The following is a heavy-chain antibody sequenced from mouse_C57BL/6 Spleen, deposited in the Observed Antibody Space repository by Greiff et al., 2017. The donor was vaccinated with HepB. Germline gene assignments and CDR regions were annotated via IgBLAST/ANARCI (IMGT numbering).Heavy chain of an antibody. D-gene: IGHD2-3*01. CDR3: ADDGYFAY. CDR1: GFTFSDYG. Sequence: VQLKESGGGLVKPGGSLKLSCAASGFTFSDYGMHWVRQAPEKGLEWVAYISSGSSTIYYADTVKGRFTISRDNAKNTLFLQMTSLRSEDTAMYYCADDGYFAYWGQGTLVTVSA. J-gene: IGHJ3*01. V-gene: IGHV5-17*01. CDR2: ISSGSSTI.